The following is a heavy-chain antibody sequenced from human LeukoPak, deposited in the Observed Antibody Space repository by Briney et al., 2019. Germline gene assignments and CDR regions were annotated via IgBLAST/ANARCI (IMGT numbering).Heavy chain of an antibody. D-gene: IGHD3-9*01. V-gene: IGHV3-20*04. CDR3: ATGVRDILTGYYTEYYFYYMDV. CDR2: INWNGGST. CDR1: GFTFDDYG. J-gene: IGHJ6*03. Sequence: GGSLRLSCAASGFTFDDYGMSWVRQAPGKGLEWVSGINWNGGSTGYADSVKGRFTISRDNAESSLYLQMNSLTADDTAVYYCATGVRDILTGYYTEYYFYYMDVWGKGTTVTVSS.